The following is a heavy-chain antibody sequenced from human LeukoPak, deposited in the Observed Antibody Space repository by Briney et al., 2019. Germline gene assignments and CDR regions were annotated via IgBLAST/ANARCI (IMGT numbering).Heavy chain of an antibody. CDR2: IWYDGSNK. D-gene: IGHD2-21*02. CDR1: GFTFSSYG. V-gene: IGHV3-33*01. Sequence: GGSLRLSCAASGFTFSSYGMHWVRQAPGKGLEWVAVIWYDGSNKYYADSVKGRFTISRGNSKNTLYLQMNSLRAEDTAVYYCARGLAYCGGDCHYYFDYWGQGTLVTVSS. CDR3: ARGLAYCGGDCHYYFDY. J-gene: IGHJ4*02.